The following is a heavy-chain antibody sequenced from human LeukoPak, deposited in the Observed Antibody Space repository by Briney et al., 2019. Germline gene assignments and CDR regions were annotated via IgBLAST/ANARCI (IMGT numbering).Heavy chain of an antibody. V-gene: IGHV3-23*01. CDR2: ISGSGDTT. J-gene: IGHJ4*02. D-gene: IGHD3-3*01. CDR3: AKDPGKYFLEFDY. CDR1: GFTFSNYA. Sequence: GGSLRLSCAASGFTFSNYAVSWVRQAPGKGLEWVSAISGSGDTTCYADSVRGRVTISRDNSKNTVYLQMNSLRAEDTAVYYCAKDPGKYFLEFDYRGQGTLVTVSS.